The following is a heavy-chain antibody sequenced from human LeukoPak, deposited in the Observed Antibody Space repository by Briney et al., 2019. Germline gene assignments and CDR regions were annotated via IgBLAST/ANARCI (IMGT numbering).Heavy chain of an antibody. Sequence: GGSLRLSCAASGFTFSSYAMSWVRQAPGKGLEWVSAISGSGGSTYYADSVKGRFTISRDISKNTLHVQMNSLRAEDAAVYYCAKDKGWGYSSYDYYGMDVWGQGTTVTVSS. CDR3: AKDKGWGYSSYDYYGMDV. V-gene: IGHV3-23*01. CDR1: GFTFSSYA. J-gene: IGHJ6*02. CDR2: ISGSGGST. D-gene: IGHD1-26*01.